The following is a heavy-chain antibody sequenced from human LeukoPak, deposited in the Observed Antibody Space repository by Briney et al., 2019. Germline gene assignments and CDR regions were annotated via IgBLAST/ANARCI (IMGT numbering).Heavy chain of an antibody. CDR3: ASNFRYCSSTSCPWDAFDI. Sequence: GGSLRLSCAASGFTLSSYSMNWVRQAPGKGLEWVSYISSSSSTIYYADSVKGRFTISRDSAKNSLYLQMNSLRAEDTAVYYCASNFRYCSSTSCPWDAFDIWGQGTMVTVSS. D-gene: IGHD2-2*01. CDR2: ISSSSSTI. CDR1: GFTLSSYS. V-gene: IGHV3-48*01. J-gene: IGHJ3*02.